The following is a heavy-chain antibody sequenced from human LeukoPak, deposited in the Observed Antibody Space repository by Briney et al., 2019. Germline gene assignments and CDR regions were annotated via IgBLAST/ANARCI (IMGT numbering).Heavy chain of an antibody. D-gene: IGHD1-1*01. CDR2: VNHEGGDI. V-gene: IGHV3-7*01. CDR3: ATYINWVAGDV. Sequence: GGSLRLSCAASGFAFSNSWMSWVRQAPGRGLEWVANVNHEGGDIHYVDSVKGRFTISRDNAKDSLYLQMNSLRAEDTAVYYCATYINWVAGDVWGQGTTVTVSS. J-gene: IGHJ6*02. CDR1: GFAFSNSW.